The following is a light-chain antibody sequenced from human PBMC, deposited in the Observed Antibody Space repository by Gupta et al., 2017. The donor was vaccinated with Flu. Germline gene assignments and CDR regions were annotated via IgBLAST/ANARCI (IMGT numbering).Light chain of an antibody. CDR2: KDS. CDR3: QSADSTETYVV. J-gene: IGLJ2*01. Sequence: SSQLTQPPSVPVSSGQTARITCSGDALPNQFAYWYQQKPGQAPVLVIRKDSERPSGISERFSGSSSGTTVTLTISGVQAEDEADYYCQSADSTETYVVFGGGTKLTVL. V-gene: IGLV3-25*03. CDR1: ALPNQF.